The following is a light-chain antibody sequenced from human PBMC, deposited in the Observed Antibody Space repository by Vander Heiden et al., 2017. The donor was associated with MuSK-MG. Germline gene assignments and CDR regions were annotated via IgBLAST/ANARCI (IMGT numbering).Light chain of an antibody. J-gene: IGKJ4*01. Sequence: DIQMTQSPSSLAASVGDRVTITCQASQDISNYLYWYQQKPGKAPKFLIYDASNLETGVPSRFSGSGSGTDFTFTISSLQPEDIATYYCQQYDNLPLTFGGGTKVEIK. CDR2: DAS. CDR3: QQYDNLPLT. V-gene: IGKV1-33*01. CDR1: QDISNY.